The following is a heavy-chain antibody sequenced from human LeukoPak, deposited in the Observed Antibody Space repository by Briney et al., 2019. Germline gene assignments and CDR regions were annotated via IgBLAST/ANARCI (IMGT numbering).Heavy chain of an antibody. J-gene: IGHJ6*03. CDR2: INHSGST. Sequence: SETLSLTCAVYGGSFSGYYWSWIRQPPGKGLEWIGEINHSGSTNYNPSLKSRVTISVDTSKNQFSLKLSSVTAADTAVYYCARGREGWYSWSYYYYYMDVWGKGTTVTVSS. D-gene: IGHD6-19*01. CDR1: GGSFSGYY. CDR3: ARGREGWYSWSYYYYYMDV. V-gene: IGHV4-34*01.